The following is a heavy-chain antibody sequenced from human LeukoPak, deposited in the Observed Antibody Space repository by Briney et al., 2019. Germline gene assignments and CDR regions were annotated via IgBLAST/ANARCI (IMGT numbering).Heavy chain of an antibody. CDR3: ARGGGLDV. CDR1: GFTFTNAW. D-gene: IGHD3-16*01. J-gene: IGHJ6*02. V-gene: IGHV3-21*04. Sequence: GGSLRLSCAASGFTFTNAWMNWVRQAPGKGLEWVSSISSSTSYIYYADSVKGRFTISRDNAKNSLYLQMSNLRAEDTAVYFCARGGGLDVWGQGATVTVSS. CDR2: ISSSTSYI.